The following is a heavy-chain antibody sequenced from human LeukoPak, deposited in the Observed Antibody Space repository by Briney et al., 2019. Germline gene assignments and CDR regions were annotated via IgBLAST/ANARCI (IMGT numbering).Heavy chain of an antibody. CDR1: GFTFSSYS. V-gene: IGHV3-21*01. J-gene: IGHJ4*02. CDR3: ARDGLSLRMVRGKAFDY. Sequence: GGSLRLSCAASGFTFSSYSMNWVRQAPGKGLEWVSSISSSSSSYIYYADSVKGQFTISRDNAKNSLYLQMNSLRAEDTAVYYCARDGLSLRMVRGKAFDYWGQGTLVTVSS. D-gene: IGHD3-10*01. CDR2: ISSSSSSYI.